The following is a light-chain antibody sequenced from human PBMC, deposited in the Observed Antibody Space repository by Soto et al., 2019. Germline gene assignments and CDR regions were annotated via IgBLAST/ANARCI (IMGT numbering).Light chain of an antibody. V-gene: IGKV3-20*01. J-gene: IGKJ1*01. Sequence: EVAMTQSPATLSVSPGERATLSCRASQSVSSNLAWYQQKPGQAPRLLIYGASTRVTGIPDRFSGSGSGTDFTLTISRLEPEDFAVYYCQQYGGSGTFGQGTKVDI. CDR1: QSVSSN. CDR2: GAS. CDR3: QQYGGSGT.